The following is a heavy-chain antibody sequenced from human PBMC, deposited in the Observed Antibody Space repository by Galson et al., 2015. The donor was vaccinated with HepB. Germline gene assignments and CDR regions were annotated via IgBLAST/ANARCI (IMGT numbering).Heavy chain of an antibody. CDR1: GYNFINYA. CDR3: ARGIILTPAGFDY. D-gene: IGHD2-21*01. J-gene: IGHJ4*02. Sequence: SVKVSCKASGYNFINYAIHWVRQAPGQRLEWMGCIYTGNDNTKYSQKFQGRVTITRDTSANTAYIELRSLRSEDTAVYYCARGIILTPAGFDYWGQGTLVTVSS. CDR2: IYTGNDNT. V-gene: IGHV1-3*04.